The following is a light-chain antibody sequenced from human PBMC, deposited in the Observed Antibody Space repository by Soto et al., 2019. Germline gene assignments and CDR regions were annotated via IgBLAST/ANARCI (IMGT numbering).Light chain of an antibody. Sequence: DIQMTQSPSTLSSSIGDRVTITCRASHSLNGRLAWYRQRPGHAPDLLIYDVSTLETGLPSRFSGTGSETEFTLTISRLQPDDFATYYCQKYNYYSTFGPGTTVEIK. CDR3: QKYNYYST. J-gene: IGKJ1*01. V-gene: IGKV1-5*01. CDR2: DVS. CDR1: HSLNGR.